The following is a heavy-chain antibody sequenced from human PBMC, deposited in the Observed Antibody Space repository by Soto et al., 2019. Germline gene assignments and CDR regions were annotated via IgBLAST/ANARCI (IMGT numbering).Heavy chain of an antibody. Sequence: WASVKVSCKASGYTFTSYGISWVRQAPGQGLEWMGWISAYNGNTNYAQKLQGRVTMTTDTSTSTAYMELRSLRSDDTAVYYCARASTMVRGDGAGYWGQGTLVTVSS. V-gene: IGHV1-18*01. D-gene: IGHD3-10*01. J-gene: IGHJ4*02. CDR1: GYTFTSYG. CDR3: ARASTMVRGDGAGY. CDR2: ISAYNGNT.